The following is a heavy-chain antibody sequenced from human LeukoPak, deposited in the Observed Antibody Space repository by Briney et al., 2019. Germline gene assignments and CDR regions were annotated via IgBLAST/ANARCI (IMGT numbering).Heavy chain of an antibody. CDR1: GFIFSTFG. Sequence: GGSLRLSCAASGFIFSTFGMHWVRQAPGKGLEWVAVISYDGSNKYYADSVKGRFTISRDNSKNTLYLQMNSLRAEDTAVYYCASGWYVDNPGPNDYWGQGTLVTVSS. CDR3: ASGWYVDNPGPNDY. D-gene: IGHD6-19*01. V-gene: IGHV3-30*03. CDR2: ISYDGSNK. J-gene: IGHJ4*02.